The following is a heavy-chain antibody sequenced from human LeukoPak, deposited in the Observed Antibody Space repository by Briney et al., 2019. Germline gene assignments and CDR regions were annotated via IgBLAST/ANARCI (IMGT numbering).Heavy chain of an antibody. CDR1: GYGFTTYW. CDR2: IYPGDSET. V-gene: IGHV5-51*01. Sequence: GDSLKISCKGSGYGFTTYWIGWVRQMPGKGLEWMGIIYPGDSETRYSPSFQGQVTISVDRSIRTAYLQWSSLKASDSAMYYCARHRGWIDYWGQGTLVTVSS. D-gene: IGHD6-19*01. CDR3: ARHRGWIDY. J-gene: IGHJ4*02.